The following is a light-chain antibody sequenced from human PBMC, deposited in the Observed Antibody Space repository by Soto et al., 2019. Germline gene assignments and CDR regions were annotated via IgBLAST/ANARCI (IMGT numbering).Light chain of an antibody. CDR3: QQANSFPRT. Sequence: DIQMSQSPSSVSASVGDRVTITCRASQAISTWLAWYQQKPGKAPKLLIYAASNLQTGVPSRFSGSGSGTDFTLTISSLQPEDFATYYCQQANSFPRTFGQGTKVEIK. J-gene: IGKJ1*01. CDR2: AAS. V-gene: IGKV1D-12*01. CDR1: QAISTW.